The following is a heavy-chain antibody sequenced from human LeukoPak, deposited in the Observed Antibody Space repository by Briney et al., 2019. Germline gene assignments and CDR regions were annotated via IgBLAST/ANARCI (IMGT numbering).Heavy chain of an antibody. CDR1: GFTFSSYN. V-gene: IGHV3-21*01. CDR2: SSRSSSYI. Sequence: GGSLRLSCAASGFTFSSYNMKWVRQAPGKGLEWVSSSSRSSSYIYYADSVKGRFTISRDNAMNSLYLQMNSLRAEDTAVYFCASGFGAYDSCFGYWGQGTLVSVSS. J-gene: IGHJ4*02. CDR3: ASGFGAYDSCFGY. D-gene: IGHD4-17*01.